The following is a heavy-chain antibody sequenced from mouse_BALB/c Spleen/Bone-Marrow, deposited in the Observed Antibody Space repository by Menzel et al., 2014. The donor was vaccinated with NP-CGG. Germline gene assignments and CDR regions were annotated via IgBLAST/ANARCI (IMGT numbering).Heavy chain of an antibody. CDR2: INGNGGST. CDR3: VRGNYGNYVDYFDF. D-gene: IGHD2-1*01. CDR1: GFTFXNYG. J-gene: IGHJ2*01. V-gene: IGHV5-6-3*01. Sequence: EVHLVESGGGLVQPGGSLKLSCAASGFTFXNYGMSWVRQTPDKRLELVATINGNGGSTYYPDSVKGRFTISRDTAKNTLYLQMSSLKSEETAMYYCVRGNYGNYVDYFDFWGQGTTLTVSS.